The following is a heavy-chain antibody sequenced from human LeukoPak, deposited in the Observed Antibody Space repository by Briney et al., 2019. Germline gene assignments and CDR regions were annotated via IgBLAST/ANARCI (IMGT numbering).Heavy chain of an antibody. CDR3: ARAHIWRGITMIVVEPSFDY. Sequence: SVKVSCKASGYTFTSYAMNWVRQAPGQGLEWMGWINTNTGNPTYAQGFTGRFVFSLDTSVSTAYLQISSLKAEDTAVYYCARAHIWRGITMIVVEPSFDYWGQGTLVTVSS. V-gene: IGHV7-4-1*02. CDR2: INTNTGNP. CDR1: GYTFTSYA. J-gene: IGHJ4*02. D-gene: IGHD3-22*01.